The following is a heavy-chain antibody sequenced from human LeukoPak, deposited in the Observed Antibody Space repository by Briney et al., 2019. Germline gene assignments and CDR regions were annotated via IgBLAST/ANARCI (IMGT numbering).Heavy chain of an antibody. D-gene: IGHD6-19*01. Sequence: SETLSLTCTVSGGSISSYCWSWIRQPAGKGLEWIGRIYTSGSTNYNPSLKSRVTMSVDTSKNQFSLKLSSVTAADTAVYYCAREYSSGWSRGFDYWGQGTLVTVSS. J-gene: IGHJ4*02. V-gene: IGHV4-4*07. CDR3: AREYSSGWSRGFDY. CDR2: IYTSGST. CDR1: GGSISSYC.